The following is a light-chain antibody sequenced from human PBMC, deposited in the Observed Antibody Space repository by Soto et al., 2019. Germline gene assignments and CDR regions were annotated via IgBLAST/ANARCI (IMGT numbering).Light chain of an antibody. Sequence: EIVLTQSPATLSLSPGERATLSCRASQSVSSYLAWYQHKPGQAPRLLISDASNRATGIPARFSGSGSETDFTLTISSLEPEDSAVYYCQQRSNWPSLTFGGGTKV. V-gene: IGKV3-11*01. CDR1: QSVSSY. CDR2: DAS. CDR3: QQRSNWPSLT. J-gene: IGKJ4*01.